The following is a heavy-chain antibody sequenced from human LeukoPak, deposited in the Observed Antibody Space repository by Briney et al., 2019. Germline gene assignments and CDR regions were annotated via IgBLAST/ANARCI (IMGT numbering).Heavy chain of an antibody. CDR1: GFTFSSYG. Sequence: GGSLRLSCAASGFTFSSYGMHWVRQAPGKGLEWVAVISYDGSNKYYADSVKGRFTISRDNSKNALYLQMNSLRAEDTAVYYCAKVPHGDYAVDYWGQGTLVTVSS. CDR2: ISYDGSNK. V-gene: IGHV3-30*18. J-gene: IGHJ4*02. CDR3: AKVPHGDYAVDY. D-gene: IGHD4-17*01.